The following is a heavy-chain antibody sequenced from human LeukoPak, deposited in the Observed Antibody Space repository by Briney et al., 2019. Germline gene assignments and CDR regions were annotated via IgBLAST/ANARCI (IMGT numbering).Heavy chain of an antibody. V-gene: IGHV3-23*01. CDR1: GFIFSTYA. Sequence: GGSLRLSCATSGFIFSTYALSWVRQAPGKGLEWASSISGSGGSTYHADSVKGRFTISRDSSKNTLYLQMNSLRAEDTAIYYCARVIRAAPGKGYFDYWGQGTLVRVS. J-gene: IGHJ4*02. D-gene: IGHD6-13*01. CDR3: ARVIRAAPGKGYFDY. CDR2: ISGSGGST.